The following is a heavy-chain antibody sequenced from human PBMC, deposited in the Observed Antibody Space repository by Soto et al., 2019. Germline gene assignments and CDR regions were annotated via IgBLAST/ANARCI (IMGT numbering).Heavy chain of an antibody. CDR3: ARDFPYGWRNAFDI. J-gene: IGHJ3*02. Sequence: QVQLVESGGGVVQPGRSLRLSCAASGFTFSSYGMHWVRQAPGKGLEWVAVIWYDGSNKYYADSVKGRFTISRDNSKNPLYLQMNSLRAEDRAVYYCARDFPYGWRNAFDIWGRGTMVTVSS. CDR2: IWYDGSNK. D-gene: IGHD4-17*01. V-gene: IGHV3-33*01. CDR1: GFTFSSYG.